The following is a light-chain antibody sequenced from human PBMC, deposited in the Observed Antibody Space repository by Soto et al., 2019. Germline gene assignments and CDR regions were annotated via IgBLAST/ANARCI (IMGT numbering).Light chain of an antibody. CDR3: QHFGDSPIT. V-gene: IGKV3-20*01. Sequence: EIVLTQSPGTLSLSPGEIATIFCRASQSLSASYLAWYQQKPGQAPRIIVYGASSRATGIPDRFIGSGSGTDCTLIISRLEPEDVAVYYCQHFGDSPITFGQGTRLEIK. CDR1: QSLSASY. J-gene: IGKJ5*01. CDR2: GAS.